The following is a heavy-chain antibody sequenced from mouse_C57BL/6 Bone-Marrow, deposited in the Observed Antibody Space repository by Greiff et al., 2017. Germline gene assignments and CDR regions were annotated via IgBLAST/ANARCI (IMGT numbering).Heavy chain of an antibody. J-gene: IGHJ4*01. V-gene: IGHV1-69*01. CDR1: GYTFTSYW. CDR2: IDPSDSYT. CDR3: ARGEEGAMDY. Sequence: VQLQQPGAELVMPGASVKLSCKASGYTFTSYWMHWVKQRPGQGLAWIGEIDPSDSYTNYNQKFKGKSTLTVDKSSSTAYMQLSSLTSEDSAVYYCARGEEGAMDYWGQGTSVTVSS.